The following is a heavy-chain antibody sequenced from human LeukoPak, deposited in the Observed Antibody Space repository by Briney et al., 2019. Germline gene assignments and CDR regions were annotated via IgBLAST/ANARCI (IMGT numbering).Heavy chain of an antibody. CDR1: GYTFTSYY. CDR2: INPSGGST. J-gene: IGHJ3*02. Sequence: ASVKVSCKASGYTFTSYYMHWVRQAPGQGLEWMGIINPSGGSTSYADSVKGRFTISRDNAKNTLFLQMNSLRAEDTAVYYCARDPENKDAFDIWGQGTMVTVSS. CDR3: ARDPENKDAFDI. V-gene: IGHV1-46*04. D-gene: IGHD1-14*01.